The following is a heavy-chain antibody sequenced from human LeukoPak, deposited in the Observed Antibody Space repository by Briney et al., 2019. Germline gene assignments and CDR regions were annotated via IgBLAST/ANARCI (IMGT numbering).Heavy chain of an antibody. V-gene: IGHV4-59*08. CDR2: IYYSGST. J-gene: IGHJ4*02. CDR3: ARISSLGDYVWGSYRYGESYFDY. D-gene: IGHD3-16*02. CDR1: GGSISSYY. Sequence: SETLSLTCTASGGSISSYYWSWIRQPPGKGLEWTGYIYYSGSTNYNPSLKSRVTISVDTSKNQFSLKLNSVTAADTAVYYCARISSLGDYVWGSYRYGESYFDYWGQGTLVTVSS.